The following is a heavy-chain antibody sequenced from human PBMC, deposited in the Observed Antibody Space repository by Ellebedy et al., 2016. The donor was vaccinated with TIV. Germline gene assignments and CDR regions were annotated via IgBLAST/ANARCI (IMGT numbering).Heavy chain of an antibody. J-gene: IGHJ3*02. CDR2: ISSPGSSI. Sequence: PGGSLRLSCVASGFTFSTYSMNWVRQAPGKGLEWVAYISSPGSSIEYAGSARGRFTISRDNAKSSLYLQMDSLRAEDTAVYYCARVILTGPADIDAFDIWGQGTMVTVSS. D-gene: IGHD3-9*01. V-gene: IGHV3-48*04. CDR3: ARVILTGPADIDAFDI. CDR1: GFTFSTYS.